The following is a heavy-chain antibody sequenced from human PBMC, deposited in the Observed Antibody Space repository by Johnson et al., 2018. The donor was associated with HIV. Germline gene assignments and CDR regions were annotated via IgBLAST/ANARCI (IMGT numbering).Heavy chain of an antibody. Sequence: VQLVESGGGLVQPGGSLRLSCAASGFTFSSYWMHWVRQAPGKGLVWVSRINSDGSSTSYADSVKGRFTIPRDNAKNTLYLQMNSLRAEDTAVYYCARDCTNGVCWGFDIWGQGTMVTVSS. CDR1: GFTFSSYW. CDR3: ARDCTNGVCWGFDI. J-gene: IGHJ3*02. CDR2: INSDGSST. D-gene: IGHD2-8*01. V-gene: IGHV3-74*01.